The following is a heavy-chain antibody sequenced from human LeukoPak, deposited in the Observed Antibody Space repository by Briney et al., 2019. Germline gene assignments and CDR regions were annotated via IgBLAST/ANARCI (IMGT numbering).Heavy chain of an antibody. CDR1: GGSFSGYY. V-gene: IGHV4-34*01. D-gene: IGHD6-13*01. CDR2: INHSGST. J-gene: IGHJ6*04. Sequence: SETLSLTCAVYGGSFSGYYWSWIRQPPGKGRDWIGEINHSGSTNYNPSLKSRVTISVDTSKNQFSLKLSSVTAADTAVYYCARGGKQQLVHYYYGMDVWGKGTTVTVSS. CDR3: ARGGKQQLVHYYYGMDV.